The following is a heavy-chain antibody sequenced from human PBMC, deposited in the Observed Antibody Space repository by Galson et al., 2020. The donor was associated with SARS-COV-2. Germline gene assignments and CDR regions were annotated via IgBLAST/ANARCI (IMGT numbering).Heavy chain of an antibody. Sequence: GGSLRLSCAASGFTFSSYAMSWVRQAPGKGLEWVSAISGSGGSTYYADSVKGRFTISRDNSKNTLYLQMNSLRAEDMAVYYCAKGWDIVATIAPFDYWGQGTLVTVSS. CDR1: GFTFSSYA. CDR3: AKGWDIVATIAPFDY. J-gene: IGHJ4*02. V-gene: IGHV3-23*01. CDR2: ISGSGGST. D-gene: IGHD5-12*01.